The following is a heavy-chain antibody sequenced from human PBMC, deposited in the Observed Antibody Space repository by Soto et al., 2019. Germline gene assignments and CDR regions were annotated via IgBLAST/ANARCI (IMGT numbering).Heavy chain of an antibody. CDR1: GYTFTRYY. V-gene: IGHV1-46*01. J-gene: IGHJ6*04. Sequence: ASVKVSCKASGYTFTRYYMHWVRQAPGQGLEWMGIINPSGGSTSYAQKFQGRVTMTRDTSTSTVYMELSSLISEDTAVYYCARVPGEDIVVVPAAMGDYYYYGMDVWGEGTTVTVSS. CDR2: INPSGGST. CDR3: ARVPGEDIVVVPAAMGDYYYYGMDV. D-gene: IGHD2-2*01.